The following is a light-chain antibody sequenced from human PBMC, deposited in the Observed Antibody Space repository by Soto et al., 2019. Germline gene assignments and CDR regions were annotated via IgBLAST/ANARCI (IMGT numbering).Light chain of an antibody. CDR3: MQATHWPLT. V-gene: IGKV2-30*01. J-gene: IGKJ4*01. CDR1: QSLLYTDGNIY. CDR2: KVS. Sequence: VVLTQSPLSLPVTLGQSASISCRSSQSLLYTDGNIYLNWFHQRPGQSPRRLIHKVSSRDSGVPDRFSRRGSDIDFTLEISRVEADDVGVYYYMQATHWPLTFGGGTKVEI.